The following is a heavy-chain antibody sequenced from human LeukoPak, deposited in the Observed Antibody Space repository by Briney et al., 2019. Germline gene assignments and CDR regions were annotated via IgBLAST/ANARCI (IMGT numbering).Heavy chain of an antibody. V-gene: IGHV1-8*01. J-gene: IGHJ6*02. CDR2: MNPNSGNT. CDR3: ARNDYGDYVKWLYYYYGMDV. Sequence: GASVKVSCKASGYTFTSYVINWVRQATGQGLEWMGWMNPNSGNTGYAQKFQGRVTMTRNTSISTAYMELSSLRSEDTAVYYCARNDYGDYVKWLYYYYGMDVWGQGTTVTVSS. CDR1: GYTFTSYV. D-gene: IGHD4-17*01.